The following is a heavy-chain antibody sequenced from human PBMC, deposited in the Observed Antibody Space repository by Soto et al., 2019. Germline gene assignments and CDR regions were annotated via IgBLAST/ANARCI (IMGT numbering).Heavy chain of an antibody. Sequence: SQTLSLTCAISGDSVSSNSAAWNWIRQSPSRGLEWLGGTYYRSKWYNDYAVSVKSRITINPDTSKNQFSLQLNSVTPEDTAVYYCARDIAYSGYDNYYYYYMDVWGKGTTVT. D-gene: IGHD5-12*01. J-gene: IGHJ6*03. CDR2: TYYRSKWYN. CDR3: ARDIAYSGYDNYYYYYMDV. CDR1: GDSVSSNSAA. V-gene: IGHV6-1*01.